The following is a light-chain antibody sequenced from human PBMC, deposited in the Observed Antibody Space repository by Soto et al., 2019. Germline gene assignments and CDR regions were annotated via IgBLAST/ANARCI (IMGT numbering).Light chain of an antibody. V-gene: IGLV1-47*01. CDR2: RNN. CDR1: SSNIGSNY. Sequence: QSVLSQSPSASMTPGQRVTISCSGSSSNIGSNYVYWYQQLPGTAPKLLIYRNNQRPSGVPDRFSGSKSGTSASLAISGLRSEDEADYYCAAWDDSLSGPVFGGGTKVTVL. J-gene: IGLJ2*01. CDR3: AAWDDSLSGPV.